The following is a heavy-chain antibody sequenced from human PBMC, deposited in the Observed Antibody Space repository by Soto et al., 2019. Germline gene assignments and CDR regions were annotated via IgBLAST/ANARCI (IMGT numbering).Heavy chain of an antibody. V-gene: IGHV3-23*01. Sequence: GGSLRLSCAASGFTFSSYAMSWVRQAPGKGLEWVSAISGSGGSTYYADSVKGRFTISRDNSKNTLYLQMNSLRAEDTAVYYCARAPMVRGVIISPIGDYWGQGTLVTVSS. CDR1: GFTFSSYA. J-gene: IGHJ4*02. D-gene: IGHD3-10*01. CDR3: ARAPMVRGVIISPIGDY. CDR2: ISGSGGST.